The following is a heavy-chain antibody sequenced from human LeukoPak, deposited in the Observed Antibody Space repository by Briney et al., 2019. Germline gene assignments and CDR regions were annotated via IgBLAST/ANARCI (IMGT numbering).Heavy chain of an antibody. Sequence: ASVKVSCKASGYTFTNDYIHWVRQAPGQGLEWMGISSPSGGSTSYAQKFQGRVTMTRDTSTSTVYMELSSLRSEDTAVYYCTATYCSSTSCSNFDYWGQGTLVTVSS. D-gene: IGHD2-2*01. CDR2: SSPSGGST. CDR3: TATYCSSTSCSNFDY. V-gene: IGHV1-46*01. CDR1: GYTFTNDY. J-gene: IGHJ4*02.